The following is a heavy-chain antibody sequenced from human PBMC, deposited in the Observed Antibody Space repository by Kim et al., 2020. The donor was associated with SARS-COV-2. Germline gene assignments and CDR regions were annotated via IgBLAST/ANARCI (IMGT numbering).Heavy chain of an antibody. J-gene: IGHJ6*02. Sequence: SVKVSCKASGGTFSSYAISWVRQAPGQGLEWMGGIIPIFGTANYAQKFQGRVTITADESTSTAYMELSSLRSEDTAVYYCARGVGGFGELGPPYYYGMDVWGQGTTVTVSS. CDR1: GGTFSSYA. V-gene: IGHV1-69*13. D-gene: IGHD3-10*01. CDR3: ARGVGGFGELGPPYYYGMDV. CDR2: IIPIFGTA.